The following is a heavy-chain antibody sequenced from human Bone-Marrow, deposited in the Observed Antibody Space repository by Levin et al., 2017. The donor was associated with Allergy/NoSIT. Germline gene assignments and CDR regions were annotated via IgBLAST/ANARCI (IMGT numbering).Heavy chain of an antibody. V-gene: IGHV1-2*02. CDR3: ARDPATVTPIDY. CDR2: INSFSGDT. J-gene: IGHJ4*02. Sequence: ASVKVSCKTSGYTFTGSFIHWVRQAPGQGLEWMGLINSFSGDTNYAQKFQGRVTMTRDTSISTAYMDLSSLTSDDTAVYYCARDPATVTPIDYWGQGTLVTVSS. CDR1: GYTFTGSF. D-gene: IGHD4-17*01.